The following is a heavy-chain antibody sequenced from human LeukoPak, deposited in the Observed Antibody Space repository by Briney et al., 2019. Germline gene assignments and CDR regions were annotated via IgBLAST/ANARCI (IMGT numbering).Heavy chain of an antibody. V-gene: IGHV4-38-2*02. Sequence: SETLSLTCSVSGYSISSGYYWGWIRQAPGKGLEWIGNLYHSGSTYYNPSLKSRVTISVDTSKNQFSLKLSSVTAADTAVYYCASLILAYCGGDCLYWGQGTLVTVSS. CDR3: ASLILAYCGGDCLY. J-gene: IGHJ4*02. CDR1: GYSISSGYY. D-gene: IGHD2-21*02. CDR2: LYHSGST.